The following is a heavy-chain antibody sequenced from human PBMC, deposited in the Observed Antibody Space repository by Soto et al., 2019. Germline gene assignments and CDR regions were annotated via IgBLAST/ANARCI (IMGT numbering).Heavy chain of an antibody. CDR2: IYYSGST. V-gene: IGHV4-39*01. CDR3: ARTKNCNYVKAWFDP. J-gene: IGHJ5*02. Sequence: SGTLSLTCTVSGGSISSSSYYWGWIRQPPGKGLEWIGSIYYSGSTYYNPSLKSRVTISVDTSKNQFSLKLSSVTAADTAVYYCARTKNCNYVKAWFDPCGQGTLVTVSS. CDR1: GGSISSSSYY. D-gene: IGHD1-7*01.